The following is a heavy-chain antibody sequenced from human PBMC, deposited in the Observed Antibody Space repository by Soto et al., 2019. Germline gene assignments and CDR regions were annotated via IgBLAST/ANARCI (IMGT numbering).Heavy chain of an antibody. CDR2: IYSGGST. CDR1: GLTVSRTQ. CDR3: ARAREPEYSSSIFFDY. V-gene: IGHV3-53*01. J-gene: IGHJ4*02. D-gene: IGHD6-6*01. Sequence: GSLRLSSAVSGLTVSRTQMSWVRQAPGKGLQWVSVIYSGGSTYYANAVKGRFTISRDISENMVYLELDKLTVDDTAVYYCARAREPEYSSSIFFDYWGRGTLVTVSS.